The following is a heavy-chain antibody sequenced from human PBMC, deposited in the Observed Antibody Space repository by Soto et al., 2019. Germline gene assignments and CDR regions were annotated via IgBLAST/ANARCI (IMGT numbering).Heavy chain of an antibody. CDR1: GGSISSYY. CDR2: IYYSGST. J-gene: IGHJ6*03. V-gene: IGHV4-59*01. Sequence: SETLSLTCTVSGGSISSYYWSWIRQPPGKGLEWIGYIYYSGSTNYNPSLESRVTISVDTSKNQFSLKLSSVTAADTAVYYCARSSSWYTPYYYYMDVWGKGTTVTVSS. D-gene: IGHD6-13*01. CDR3: ARSSSWYTPYYYYMDV.